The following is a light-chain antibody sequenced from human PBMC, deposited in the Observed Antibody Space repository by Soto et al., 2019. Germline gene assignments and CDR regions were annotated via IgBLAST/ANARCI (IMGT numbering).Light chain of an antibody. CDR1: SSDVGDYNY. CDR3: SYMRNSLYV. CDR2: VVS. Sequence: QSALTQPASVSGSPGQSITISCTGTSSDVGDYNYVSWYQQHPGKAPKLMISVVSNRPSGVSDRFSDSKSGNTASLTISGLQAEDEADYYCSYMRNSLYVFGTGTKVTVL. V-gene: IGLV2-14*01. J-gene: IGLJ1*01.